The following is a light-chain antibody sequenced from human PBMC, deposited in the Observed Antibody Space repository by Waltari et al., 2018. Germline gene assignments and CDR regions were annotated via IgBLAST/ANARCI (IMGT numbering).Light chain of an antibody. CDR3: QQYSSFST. CDR1: QSVGTW. J-gene: IGKJ2*01. V-gene: IGKV1-5*03. Sequence: DIQMTQSPSTLSASVGDRVPISCRASQSVGTWLAWFQQKPGKAPKLLIYMASSLESGVPSRFSGSGSGTEFTLTISSLQPDDFATYSCQQYSSFSTFGQGTKVDI. CDR2: MAS.